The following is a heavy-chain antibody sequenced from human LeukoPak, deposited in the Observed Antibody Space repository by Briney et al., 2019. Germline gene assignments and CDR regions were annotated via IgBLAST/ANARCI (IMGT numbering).Heavy chain of an antibody. CDR3: ADLVYCSSSSCYEPFNQT. J-gene: IGHJ4*02. CDR1: GGTFSSLT. CDR2: IIPIFGRA. D-gene: IGHD2-2*01. Sequence: SVKVSCKASGGTFSSLTINWVRQAPGQGLEWMGGIIPIFGRANYAQKFQGRVTITADDSTSTAYMELGSLRSEDTAVYYCADLVYCSSSSCYEPFNQTWGQGTLVTVSP. V-gene: IGHV1-69*13.